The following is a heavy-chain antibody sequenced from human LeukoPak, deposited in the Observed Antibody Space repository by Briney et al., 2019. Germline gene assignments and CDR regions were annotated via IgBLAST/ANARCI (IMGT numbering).Heavy chain of an antibody. V-gene: IGHV4-39*07. D-gene: IGHD6-19*01. CDR1: GGSISSSSYY. Sequence: SETLSLTCTVSGGSISSSSYYWGWIRQPPGKGLEWIGSIYYSGSTYYSPSLKSRVTISVDTSKNQFSLKLSSVTAADTAVYYCARDSGSSGWYDYWGQGTLVTVSS. J-gene: IGHJ4*02. CDR3: ARDSGSSGWYDY. CDR2: IYYSGST.